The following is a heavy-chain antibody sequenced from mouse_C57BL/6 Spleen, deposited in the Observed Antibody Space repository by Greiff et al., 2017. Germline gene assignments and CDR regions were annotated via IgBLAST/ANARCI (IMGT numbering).Heavy chain of an antibody. Sequence: QVQLQQSGPELVKPGASVKLSCKASGYAFSSSWMNWVKQRPGKGLEWIGRLYPGDGDTNYNGKFKGQATLTAAKSSSTAYLQLSSLTSEDSAVYYCARMGDGSGPPTIVTTVYFDDWGQGTTRTVSS. V-gene: IGHV1-82*01. D-gene: IGHD2-5*01. CDR1: GYAFSSSW. CDR2: LYPGDGDT. CDR3: ARMGDGSGPPTIVTTVYFDD. J-gene: IGHJ2*01.